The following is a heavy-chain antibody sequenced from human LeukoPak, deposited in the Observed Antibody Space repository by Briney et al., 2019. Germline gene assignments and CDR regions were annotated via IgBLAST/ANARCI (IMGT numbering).Heavy chain of an antibody. V-gene: IGHV4-39*01. CDR2: IYYSGVS. D-gene: IGHD3-10*01. CDR1: GFTVSSNY. J-gene: IGHJ4*02. CDR3: ASDRIWFGESTNEY. Sequence: LRLSCAASGFTVSSNYMSWVRQPPGKGLEWIGSIYYSGVSYYNTSLKSRVTISVDTSKNQFSLNLNSVTAADTAFYYCASDRIWFGESTNEYWGQGTLVTVSS.